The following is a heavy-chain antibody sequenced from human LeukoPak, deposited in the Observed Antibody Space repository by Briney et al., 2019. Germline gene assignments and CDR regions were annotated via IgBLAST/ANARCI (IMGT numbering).Heavy chain of an antibody. Sequence: ASVKVSCKASGYTFTNYGISWVRQAPGQGLEWMGWISANNGNTYYVQKFQGRVTMTTDTSTSTAYMELTSLTSEDTAVYYCATHPPSQFYFDFWGQGTLVTVSS. D-gene: IGHD5-24*01. CDR1: GYTFTNYG. J-gene: IGHJ4*02. V-gene: IGHV1-18*01. CDR2: ISANNGNT. CDR3: ATHPPSQFYFDF.